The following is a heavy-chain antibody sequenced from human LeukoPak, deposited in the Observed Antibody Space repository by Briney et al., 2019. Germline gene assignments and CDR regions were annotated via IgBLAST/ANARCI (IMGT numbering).Heavy chain of an antibody. D-gene: IGHD3-3*01. Sequence: PGGSLRLSCAASGFTLSSYARSWVRQAPGKGLDWVSAIRGSGGSTYYEDSVKGRFTISRDNSKTTLYLQMNSLRAEDTAVYYCAKAVYDFWRGYFYYYYMDVWGKGTTVTVSS. CDR1: GFTLSSYA. J-gene: IGHJ6*03. V-gene: IGHV3-23*01. CDR3: AKAVYDFWRGYFYYYYMDV. CDR2: IRGSGGST.